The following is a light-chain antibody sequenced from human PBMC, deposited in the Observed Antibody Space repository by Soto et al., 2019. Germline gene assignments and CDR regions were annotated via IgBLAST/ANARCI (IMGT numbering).Light chain of an antibody. Sequence: QSVLTQPASVSGSPGQSITISCTGTSSDVGSYNLVSWYQQHPGKAPKLMIYEGSKRPSGVSNRFSGSKSGNTASLTISGLQPEDVADYYCSSYAGISTYVFGTGTNVTVL. CDR1: SSDVGSYNL. CDR3: SSYAGISTYV. J-gene: IGLJ1*01. CDR2: EGS. V-gene: IGLV2-23*01.